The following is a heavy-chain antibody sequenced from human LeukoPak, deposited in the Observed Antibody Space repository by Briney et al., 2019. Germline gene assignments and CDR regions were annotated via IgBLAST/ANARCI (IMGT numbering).Heavy chain of an antibody. V-gene: IGHV1-46*01. CDR2: IKPSGGST. Sequence: ASVKVSCKASGYTFTSYYMHWVRQAPGQGLEWMGTIKPSGGSTSYAQKFQGRVTMTRDTSTSTVYMELSSLRSEDTAVYYCARDRSERFGELSRLYYYYYMDVWGKGTTVTISS. D-gene: IGHD3-10*01. CDR1: GYTFTSYY. J-gene: IGHJ6*03. CDR3: ARDRSERFGELSRLYYYYYMDV.